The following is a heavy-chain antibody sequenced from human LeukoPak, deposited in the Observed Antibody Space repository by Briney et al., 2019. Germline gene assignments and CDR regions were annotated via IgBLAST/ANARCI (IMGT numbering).Heavy chain of an antibody. J-gene: IGHJ4*02. Sequence: GGSLRLSCAASGFTFSTYAMSWVRQAPGEGLEWVSGIIGSGGGKYYADSVKGRFTISRDNSRNTLSLEMSSLRAEDTAIYFCAKDETTSGINYFHYWGQGILVTVSS. V-gene: IGHV3-23*01. CDR2: IIGSGGGK. CDR1: GFTFSTYA. D-gene: IGHD1-1*01. CDR3: AKDETTSGINYFHY.